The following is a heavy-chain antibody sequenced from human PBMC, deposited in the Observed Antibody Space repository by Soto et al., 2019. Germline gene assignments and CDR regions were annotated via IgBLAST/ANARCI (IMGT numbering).Heavy chain of an antibody. D-gene: IGHD3-10*01. CDR1: GGSITNYY. J-gene: IGHJ6*02. CDR2: IQYNGYS. Sequence: QVQLQESGPGLVKPSETLSLTCTVSGGSITNYYCSWFRQPPGKGLEWIGYIQYNGYSAYNLSLKRRVTMSMDTSKTQVSPMLESVTATDTAVYYCARHGFGSLHGLVDVWGQGTTVIVSS. CDR3: ARHGFGSLHGLVDV. V-gene: IGHV4-59*08.